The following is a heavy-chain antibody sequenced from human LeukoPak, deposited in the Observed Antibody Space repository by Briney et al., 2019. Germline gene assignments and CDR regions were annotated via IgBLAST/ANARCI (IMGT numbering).Heavy chain of an antibody. CDR2: ISSSSSYI. CDR3: ARVPSYSSSSYDY. J-gene: IGHJ4*02. V-gene: IGHV3-21*01. CDR1: GFTFSSYS. Sequence: PGGSLRLSCAASGFTFSSYSMNWVRQAPGKGLEWVSSISSSSSYIYYADSVKGRFTISRDNAKNSLYLQMNSLRAEDTAVYYCARVPSYSSSSYDYWGQGTLVTVSS. D-gene: IGHD6-6*01.